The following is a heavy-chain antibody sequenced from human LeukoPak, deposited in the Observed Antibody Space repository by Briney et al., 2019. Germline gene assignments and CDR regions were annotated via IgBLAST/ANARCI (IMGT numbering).Heavy chain of an antibody. V-gene: IGHV4-59*01. J-gene: IGHJ5*02. D-gene: IGHD3-10*01. CDR3: ARGHLGLSP. Sequence: PSETLSLTCTVLGGSISGYSWTWIRQPPGQGLEWIGYFHNSRTTSYNPSLTGRVIISVDTAMDQISLKLNSVTAADTAVYYCARGHLGLSPWGQGTLVTVSS. CDR2: FHNSRTT. CDR1: GGSISGYS.